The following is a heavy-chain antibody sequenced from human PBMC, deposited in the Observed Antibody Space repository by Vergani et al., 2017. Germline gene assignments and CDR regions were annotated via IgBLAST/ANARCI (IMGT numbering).Heavy chain of an antibody. J-gene: IGHJ6*02. V-gene: IGHV1-2*02. CDR1: GNIFTGYY. CDR2: INTDSGAT. D-gene: IGHD2-2*01. Sequence: QVQLEQSGAEEKRPGASVKVSCKNPGNIFTGYYMHWVRQTPGRGLEWMGWINTDSGATNYAERFQGRVTMTKDTSISTAYMELSRLRSDDTAVYFCARSLAMPAGHFYYVMDLWGPGTTGTVSS. CDR3: ARSLAMPAGHFYYVMDL.